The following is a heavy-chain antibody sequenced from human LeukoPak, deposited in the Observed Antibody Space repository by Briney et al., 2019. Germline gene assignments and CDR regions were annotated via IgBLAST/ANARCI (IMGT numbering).Heavy chain of an antibody. CDR3: ARDVYCSGGSECWFDP. CDR1: GGSISSSSYY. CDR2: IYYSGST. Sequence: SETLSLTCTVSGGSISSSSYYRGWIRQPPGKGLEWIGSIYYSGSTYYNPPLKSRVTISVDTSKNQFSLKLSSVTAADTAVYYCARDVYCSGGSECWFDPWGQGTLVTVSS. D-gene: IGHD2-15*01. J-gene: IGHJ5*02. V-gene: IGHV4-39*07.